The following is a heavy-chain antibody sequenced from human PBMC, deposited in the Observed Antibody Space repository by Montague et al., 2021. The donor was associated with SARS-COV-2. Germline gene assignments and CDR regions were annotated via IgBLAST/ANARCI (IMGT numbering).Heavy chain of an antibody. CDR3: ARVRLFYYLDY. CDR2: IFHTGRA. Sequence: TRSLTCTVSGTSIRSGGYYWTWIRQHPGKGLEWIEYIFHTGRAYYNPSLETRVNISVDTSNNLFSLRLSSVTAADTAMYFCARVRLFYYLDYWGQGTLVTVSS. J-gene: IGHJ4*02. D-gene: IGHD2/OR15-2a*01. CDR1: GTSIRSGGYY. V-gene: IGHV4-31*03.